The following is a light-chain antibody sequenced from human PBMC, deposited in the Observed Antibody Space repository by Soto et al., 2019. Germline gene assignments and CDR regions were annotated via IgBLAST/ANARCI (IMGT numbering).Light chain of an antibody. CDR1: QSVIYSSNNKNY. V-gene: IGKV4-1*01. J-gene: IGKJ1*01. CDR2: WAS. Sequence: DILMTQSPDSLAVSLGERATINCKSSQSVIYSSNNKNYLAWYQQKPGQPPKALIYWASTRESGVPDRFSGSGSGTDFTLTISSLQAEDVAVYYCQQYYTTPWTFGQGTKVDI. CDR3: QQYYTTPWT.